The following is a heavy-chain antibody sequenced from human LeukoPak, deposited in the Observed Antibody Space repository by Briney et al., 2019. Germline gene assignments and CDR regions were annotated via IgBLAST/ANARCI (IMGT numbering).Heavy chain of an antibody. CDR1: GGSISSSSYY. CDR3: ARAGYCSSTSCPEMMYWYFDL. V-gene: IGHV4-61*05. Sequence: KTSETLSLTRTVSGGSISSSSYYWGWIRQPPGKGLEWIGYIYYSGSTNYNPSLKSRVTISVDTSKNQFSLKLSSVTAADTAVYYCARAGYCSSTSCPEMMYWYFDLWGRGTLVTVSS. J-gene: IGHJ2*01. CDR2: IYYSGST. D-gene: IGHD2-2*01.